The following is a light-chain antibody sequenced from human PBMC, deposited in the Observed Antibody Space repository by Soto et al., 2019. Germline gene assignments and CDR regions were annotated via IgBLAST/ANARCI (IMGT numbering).Light chain of an antibody. V-gene: IGKV3-15*01. CDR3: QQYNNWPLYT. Sequence: ELVMTQSPATLSVSPGERATLSCRASQSGSSNLAWYQQKPGQAPRLLIYGASTRATGIPARFSGSGSGTDFTLTISGLQSEDFAVYYCQQYNNWPLYTFGQGTKLEIK. CDR1: QSGSSN. CDR2: GAS. J-gene: IGKJ2*01.